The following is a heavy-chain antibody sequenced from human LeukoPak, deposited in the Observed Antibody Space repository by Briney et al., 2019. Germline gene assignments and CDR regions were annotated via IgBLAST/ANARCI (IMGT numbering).Heavy chain of an antibody. Sequence: GGSLRLSCAASGFTFSSHWMSWVRQAPGKGLEWVANIKQDGSEKYYVDSVKGRFTISRDNAKNSLYLQMNSLRVEDTAVYYCATYSSLNRREFQYWGQGTLLTVSS. CDR1: GFTFSSHW. J-gene: IGHJ1*01. V-gene: IGHV3-7*01. CDR3: ATYSSLNRREFQY. D-gene: IGHD3-22*01. CDR2: IKQDGSEK.